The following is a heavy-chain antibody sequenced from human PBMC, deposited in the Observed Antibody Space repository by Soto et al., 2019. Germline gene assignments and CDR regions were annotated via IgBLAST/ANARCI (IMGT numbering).Heavy chain of an antibody. J-gene: IGHJ3*02. V-gene: IGHV1-18*01. D-gene: IGHD2-15*01. CDR1: GYTFTTYG. Sequence: ASVKVSCKAYGYTFTTYGITWVRQAPGQGLEWMGWISAYNGNTNYAQKHKGRVSMTTDTSTSTAYMEVRSLRSDDTAIYYCARTPACSGGSCYSSHDAFDIWG. CDR2: ISAYNGNT. CDR3: ARTPACSGGSCYSSHDAFDI.